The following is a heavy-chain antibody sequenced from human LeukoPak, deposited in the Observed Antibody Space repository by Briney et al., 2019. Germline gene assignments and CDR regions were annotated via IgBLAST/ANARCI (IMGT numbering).Heavy chain of an antibody. CDR2: VSGSGGST. D-gene: IGHD3-10*01. V-gene: IGHV3-23*01. CDR1: RFTFSSYG. Sequence: GSLRLSCAASRFTFSSYGMSWVRQAPGKGLEWVSGVSGSGGSTFYADSVKGRFTISRDNAKNSLYLQMNSLRAEDTAVYYCARYYYGSGSSLFDYWGQGTLVTVSS. J-gene: IGHJ4*02. CDR3: ARYYYGSGSSLFDY.